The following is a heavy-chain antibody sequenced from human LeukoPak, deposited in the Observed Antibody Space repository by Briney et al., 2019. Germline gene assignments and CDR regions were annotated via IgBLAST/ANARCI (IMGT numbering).Heavy chain of an antibody. V-gene: IGHV3-7*01. CDR1: GFTFSSYW. Sequence: GGSLRLSCAASGFTFSSYWMSWVRQAPGKGLEWVANIKQDGSEKYYVDSVKGRFTISRDNAKDSLYLQMNSLRAEDTAVYYCARVRGGGYYDSSGYYSPVDYWGQGTLVTVSS. CDR2: IKQDGSEK. CDR3: ARVRGGGYYDSSGYYSPVDY. D-gene: IGHD3-22*01. J-gene: IGHJ4*02.